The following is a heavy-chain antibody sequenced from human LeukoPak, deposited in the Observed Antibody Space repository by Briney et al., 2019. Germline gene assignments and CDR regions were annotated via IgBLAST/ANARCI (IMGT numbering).Heavy chain of an antibody. CDR2: IRYDGSNK. Sequence: GSLRLSCAASGFTLSSYWMSWVRQAPGKGLEWVAFIRYDGSNKYYADSVKGRFTISRDNSKSTLYLQMNSLRAEDTAVYYCASISGWSHDAFDIWGQGTMVTVSS. CDR3: ASISGWSHDAFDI. CDR1: GFTLSSYW. D-gene: IGHD6-19*01. V-gene: IGHV3-30*02. J-gene: IGHJ3*02.